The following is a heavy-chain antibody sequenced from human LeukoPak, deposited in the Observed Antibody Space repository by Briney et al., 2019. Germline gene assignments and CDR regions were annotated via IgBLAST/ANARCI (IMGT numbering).Heavy chain of an antibody. CDR3: AKAGCRGTRCYVNS. J-gene: IGHJ4*02. V-gene: IGHV3-23*01. CDR1: GFTFSDYA. CDR2: ISGIDGTT. Sequence: GRSLRPSRVVSGFTFSDYAMASVRQAPGKRLEWVSIISGIDGTTYYADSVKGRFTISRDNSKNTLYLQMNSLRADDTAMYHCAKAGCRGTRCYVNSWGQGTLVTVSS. D-gene: IGHD2-2*01.